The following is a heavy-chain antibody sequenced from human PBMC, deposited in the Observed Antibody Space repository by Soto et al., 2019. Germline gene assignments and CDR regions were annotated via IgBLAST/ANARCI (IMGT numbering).Heavy chain of an antibody. CDR1: GFDFSDYR. CDR2: ISQDGTEK. CDR3: AKIISRGTGDAFHV. V-gene: IGHV3-30*18. J-gene: IGHJ3*01. Sequence: VLLVESGGGVVQPGRSLRLSCAASGFDFSDYRMHWVRQAPGTGLEWVGAISQDGTEKFYGESTLGRFTISRDNSERTLSLQMDSLRPEDTAVYFCAKIISRGTGDAFHVWGQGTKVTVSS. D-gene: IGHD1-1*01.